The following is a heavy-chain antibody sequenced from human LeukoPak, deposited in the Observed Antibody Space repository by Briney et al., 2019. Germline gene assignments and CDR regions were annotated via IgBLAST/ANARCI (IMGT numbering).Heavy chain of an antibody. CDR3: AVGLRSYFDY. D-gene: IGHD4-17*01. CDR1: GGSISSYY. CDR2: IYHSGST. J-gene: IGHJ4*02. Sequence: PSETLSLTCTVSGGSISSYYWSWIRQPPGKGLEWIGYIYHSGSTYYNPSLKSRVTISVDRSKNQFSLKLSSVTAADTAVYYCAVGLRSYFDYWGQGTLVTVSS. V-gene: IGHV4-59*04.